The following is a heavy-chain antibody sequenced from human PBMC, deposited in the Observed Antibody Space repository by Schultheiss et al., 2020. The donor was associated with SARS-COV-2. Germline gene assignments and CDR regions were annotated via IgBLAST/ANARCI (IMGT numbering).Heavy chain of an antibody. CDR1: GDSISSYY. J-gene: IGHJ4*02. CDR2: IYYSGST. V-gene: IGHV4-59*12. Sequence: SETLSLTCTVSGDSISSYYWSWIRQPPGEGPEWIGYIYYSGSTNYNPSLKSRVTISVDTSKNQFSLKLSSVTAADTAVYYCARDGLSGYDPDYWGQGTLVTVSS. D-gene: IGHD5-12*01. CDR3: ARDGLSGYDPDY.